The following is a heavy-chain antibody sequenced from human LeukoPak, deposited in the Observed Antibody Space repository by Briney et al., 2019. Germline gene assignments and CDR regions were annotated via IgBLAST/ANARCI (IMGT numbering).Heavy chain of an antibody. D-gene: IGHD1-14*01. Sequence: GASVKVSCKASGDTFSQYAISWVRQAPGQGLEWMGGIIPIFGVTNYAQKYQGRVTITADRSTDTVYMHLRSLRFEDTGVYYCASPPDAKGVSWGQGTLVTVPS. J-gene: IGHJ5*02. CDR2: IIPIFGVT. CDR3: ASPPDAKGVS. CDR1: GDTFSQYA. V-gene: IGHV1-69*10.